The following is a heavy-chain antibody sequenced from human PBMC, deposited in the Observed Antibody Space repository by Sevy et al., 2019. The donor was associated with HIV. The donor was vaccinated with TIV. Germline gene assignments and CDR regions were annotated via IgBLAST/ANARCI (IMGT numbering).Heavy chain of an antibody. Sequence: GGSLRLSCADSGFTFSNYRMNWVRQAPGKGLEWVSSISSSSSYIFYADSVKGRFTISRDNAKNSLYLQMNSLRAEDTAVYYCVRVQGGYGWGQGTLVTVSS. CDR3: VRVQGGYG. CDR1: GFTFSNYR. V-gene: IGHV3-21*01. J-gene: IGHJ4*02. CDR2: ISSSSSYI. D-gene: IGHD5-18*01.